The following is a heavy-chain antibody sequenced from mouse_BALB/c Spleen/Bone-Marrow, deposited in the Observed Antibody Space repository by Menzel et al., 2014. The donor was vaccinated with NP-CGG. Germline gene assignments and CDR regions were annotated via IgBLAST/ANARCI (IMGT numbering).Heavy chain of an antibody. CDR1: GFTFSSFG. CDR3: ASLTYYAMDY. CDR2: ISSGSSTI. Sequence: EVMLVESGGGLVQPGGSRKLSCAASGFTFSSFGMHWVRQAPEKGLEWVAYISSGSSTIYYADTVKGRFTISRDNPKNPLFLQMTSLRSEDTAMYYCASLTYYAMDYWGQGTSVTVSS. V-gene: IGHV5-17*02. J-gene: IGHJ4*01.